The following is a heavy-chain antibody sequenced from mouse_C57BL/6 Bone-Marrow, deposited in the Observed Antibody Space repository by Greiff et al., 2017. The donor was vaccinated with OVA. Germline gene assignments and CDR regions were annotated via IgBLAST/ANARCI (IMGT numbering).Heavy chain of an antibody. J-gene: IGHJ4*01. D-gene: IGHD2-4*01. CDR2: ISSGGDYI. V-gene: IGHV5-9-1*02. Sequence: EVKLEESGEGLVKPGGSLKLSCAASGFTFSSYAMSWVRQTPEKRLEWVAYISSGGDYIYYADTVKGRFTISRDNARNTLYLQMSSLKSEDTAMYYCTRAKFYYDYGYYYAMDYWGQGTSVTVSS. CDR3: TRAKFYYDYGYYYAMDY. CDR1: GFTFSSYA.